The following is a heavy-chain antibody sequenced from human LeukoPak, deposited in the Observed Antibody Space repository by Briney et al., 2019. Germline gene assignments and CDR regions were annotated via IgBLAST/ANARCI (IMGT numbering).Heavy chain of an antibody. J-gene: IGHJ4*02. D-gene: IGHD3-10*01. CDR3: ARGFFEWGDRDY. V-gene: IGHV1-8*01. CDR2: MNPNSGNT. Sequence: ASVKVSCKASGYTFTSYDINWVRQATGQGLEWMGWMNPNSGNTGYAQKFQGRVTMTRNTSISTAYMELSSLRSEDTAVYYCARGFFEWGDRDYWGQGTLVTVSS. CDR1: GYTFTSYD.